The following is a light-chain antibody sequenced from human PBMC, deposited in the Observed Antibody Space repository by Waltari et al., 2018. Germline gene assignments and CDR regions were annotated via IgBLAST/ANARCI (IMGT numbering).Light chain of an antibody. CDR1: SSDVGGYNY. Sequence: QSALTQPASVSGSPGQSITISCTGSSSDVGGYNYVSWYQQHPGNAPKLMIYEVIYRPSGISSRFSGSKSGNTASRIISGLQGEDEADYYCSSYTSGSTSVVFGGGTKLTVL. J-gene: IGLJ2*01. CDR2: EVI. V-gene: IGLV2-14*01. CDR3: SSYTSGSTSVV.